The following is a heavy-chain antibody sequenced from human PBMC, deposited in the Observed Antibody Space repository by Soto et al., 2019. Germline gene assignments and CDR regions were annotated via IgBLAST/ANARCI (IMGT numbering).Heavy chain of an antibody. J-gene: IGHJ4*02. V-gene: IGHV4-59*01. D-gene: IGHD5-18*01. CDR1: GGSISSYY. CDR3: ARDSGYSYGYPLGY. Sequence: SETLSLTCTVSGGSISSYYWSWIRQPPGKGLERIGYIYYSGSTNYNPSLKSRVTISVDTSKNQLSLKLSSVTVADTAVYYCARDSGYSYGYPLGYWGQGTLVTVS. CDR2: IYYSGST.